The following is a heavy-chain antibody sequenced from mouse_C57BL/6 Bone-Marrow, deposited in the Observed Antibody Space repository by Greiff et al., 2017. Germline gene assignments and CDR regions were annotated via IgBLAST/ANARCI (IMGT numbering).Heavy chain of an antibody. CDR2: IYPRGGNT. Sequence: QVQLQQSGAELARPGASVKLSCKASGYTFTSYGISWVKQRTGQGLEWIGEIYPRGGNTYYNEKFKGKATLTADKSSSTAYMELRSLTSEDSAVYFCARDDNDGWGQGTSVTVSS. D-gene: IGHD2-4*01. J-gene: IGHJ4*01. CDR3: ARDDNDG. CDR1: GYTFTSYG. V-gene: IGHV1-81*01.